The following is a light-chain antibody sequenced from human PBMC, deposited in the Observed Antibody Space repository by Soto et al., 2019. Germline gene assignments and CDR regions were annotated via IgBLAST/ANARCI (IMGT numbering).Light chain of an antibody. CDR2: AAS. J-gene: IGKJ1*01. CDR3: QQTYNTPWT. V-gene: IGKV1-39*01. Sequence: DIQMTQSPSSLSASVGDRVTITCRASPSISTYLSWYHQKPGKAPKLLTYAASSLQSGVPSRCSGSGSGTDFALTISSLQPEDFATYYCQQTYNTPWTFGQGTKVEIE. CDR1: PSISTY.